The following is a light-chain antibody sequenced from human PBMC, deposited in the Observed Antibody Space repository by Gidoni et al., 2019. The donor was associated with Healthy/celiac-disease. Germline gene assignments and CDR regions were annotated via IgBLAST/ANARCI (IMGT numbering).Light chain of an antibody. V-gene: IGKV1-8*01. Sequence: AIRMTQSPSSFSASTGDRVTITCRASQGISSYLAWYQQKPGKAPKLLLYAASTLQSGVPSRFSGSGSGTDFTLTISCLQSEDFATYYCQQYYSYPHSFXXXTKLEIK. CDR2: AAS. CDR1: QGISSY. J-gene: IGKJ2*03. CDR3: QQYYSYPHS.